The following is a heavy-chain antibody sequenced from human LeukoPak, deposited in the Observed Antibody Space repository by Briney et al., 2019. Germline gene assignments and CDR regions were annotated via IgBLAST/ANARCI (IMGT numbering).Heavy chain of an antibody. CDR2: ISSSGSTI. Sequence: GGSLRLSCAASGFTFSSYETNWVRQAPGKGLEWVSYISSSGSTIYYADSVKGRFTISRDNAKNSLYLQMNSLRAEDTAVYYCARGDIVVVPAALYYWGQGTLVTVSS. V-gene: IGHV3-48*03. CDR3: ARGDIVVVPAALYY. D-gene: IGHD2-2*01. J-gene: IGHJ4*02. CDR1: GFTFSSYE.